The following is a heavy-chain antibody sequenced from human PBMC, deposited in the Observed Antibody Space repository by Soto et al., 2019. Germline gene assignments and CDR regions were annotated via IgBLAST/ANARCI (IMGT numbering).Heavy chain of an antibody. J-gene: IGHJ4*02. CDR1: GFTVNSHA. CDR3: ARDYRGHSDYYDSSGYYPACFDY. D-gene: IGHD3-22*01. Sequence: GGSLRLSCAASGFTVNSHAMSWVRQAPGKGLEWVASISGSGDGTYYGDSVKGRFTISRDNAKNSLYLQMNSLRAEDTAVYYCARDYRGHSDYYDSSGYYPACFDYWGQGTLVTVSS. V-gene: IGHV3-23*01. CDR2: ISGSGDGT.